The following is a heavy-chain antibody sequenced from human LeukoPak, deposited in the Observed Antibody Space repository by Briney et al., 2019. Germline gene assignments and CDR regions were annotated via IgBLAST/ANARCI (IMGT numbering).Heavy chain of an antibody. Sequence: GGSLRLSCAASGFKFRDYAMSWVRQAPGKGLEWVSTVEKTGGRAYYADSVKGWFTVSRDNSKNTLYLQINSLRAEDTALYYCAKQQGALIQQWYFDYWGQGTLVTVSS. CDR3: AKQQGALIQQWYFDY. J-gene: IGHJ4*02. V-gene: IGHV3-23*01. D-gene: IGHD5-18*01. CDR2: VEKTGGRA. CDR1: GFKFRDYA.